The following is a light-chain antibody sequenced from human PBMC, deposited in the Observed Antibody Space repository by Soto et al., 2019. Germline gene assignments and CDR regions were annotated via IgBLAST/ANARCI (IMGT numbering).Light chain of an antibody. CDR2: DAV. CDR1: QSISTY. Sequence: ETVLTQSPATLSLSPGXRATLSCRASQSISTYLAWYQQKPGQAPRLLIYDAVNRATGIPARFSGSGSGTDFTLIIDSLAPEDFAVYYCQQSINWPLTFGGGTKVDIK. CDR3: QQSINWPLT. J-gene: IGKJ4*01. V-gene: IGKV3-11*01.